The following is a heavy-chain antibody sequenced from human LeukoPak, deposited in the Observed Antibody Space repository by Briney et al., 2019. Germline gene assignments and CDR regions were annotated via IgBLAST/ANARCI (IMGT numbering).Heavy chain of an antibody. CDR2: IYYSGST. V-gene: IGHV4-61*01. Sequence: SETLSLTCTVSGGSISSSSYYWGWIRQPPGKGLEWIGYIYYSGSTNYNPSLKSRVTISVDTSKNQFSLKLSSVTAADTAVYYCARDENSSGYYYADYWGQGTLVTVSS. D-gene: IGHD3-22*01. CDR3: ARDENSSGYYYADY. CDR1: GGSISSSSYY. J-gene: IGHJ4*02.